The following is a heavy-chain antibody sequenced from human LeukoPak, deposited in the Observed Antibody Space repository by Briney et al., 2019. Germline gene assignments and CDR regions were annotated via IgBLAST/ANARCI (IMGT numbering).Heavy chain of an antibody. V-gene: IGHV5-51*01. CDR2: IYPGDSDT. CDR1: GYSFTNYW. J-gene: IGHJ4*02. D-gene: IGHD2/OR15-2a*01. Sequence: RGESLKISCKGSGYSFTNYWIGWVRQMPGKGLEWMGIIYPGDSDTRYSPSFQGQVTISADKPISTAYLQWSSLKASDTAMYYCARPARSLYGYFDYWGQGTLVTVSS. CDR3: ARPARSLYGYFDY.